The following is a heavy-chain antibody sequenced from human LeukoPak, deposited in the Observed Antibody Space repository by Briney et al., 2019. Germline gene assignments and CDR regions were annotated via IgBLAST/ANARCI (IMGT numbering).Heavy chain of an antibody. CDR1: GYTFTSYG. J-gene: IGHJ4*02. CDR3: ARVRSSSSHRGFGRGRDEYYFDY. V-gene: IGHV1-69*05. Sequence: ASVKVSCKASGYTFTSYGISWVRQAPGRGLEWMGGIIPIFGTANYAQKFQGRVTITTDESTSTAYMELSSLRSEDTAVYYCARVRSSSSHRGFGRGRDEYYFDYWGQGTLVTVSS. D-gene: IGHD6-6*01. CDR2: IIPIFGTA.